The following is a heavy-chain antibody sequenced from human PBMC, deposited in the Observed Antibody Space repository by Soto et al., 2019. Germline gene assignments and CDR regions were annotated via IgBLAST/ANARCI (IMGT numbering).Heavy chain of an antibody. CDR2: IYYSGIT. Sequence: SETLSLTCTVSGGSISSGGYYWSWIRQHPGKGLEWIGYIYYSGITYYNPSLKRRVTISVDTSKNQFSLKLSSVTAADTAVYYCARDLPARSSGWYGWNYYGMDVWGQGTTVTVSS. J-gene: IGHJ6*02. CDR3: ARDLPARSSGWYGWNYYGMDV. V-gene: IGHV4-31*03. CDR1: GGSISSGGYY. D-gene: IGHD6-19*01.